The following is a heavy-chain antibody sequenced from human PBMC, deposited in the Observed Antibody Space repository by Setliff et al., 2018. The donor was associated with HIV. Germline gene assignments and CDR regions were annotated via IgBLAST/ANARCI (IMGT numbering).Heavy chain of an antibody. CDR2: IYTSGIT. V-gene: IGHV4-4*07. Sequence: SETLSLTCTVSSGSVGSYYWSWIRQPAGKGLEWIGRIYTSGITNYNSSLKSRVTMSIDTSKNQFSLNLSSVTAADTAMYYCARDRGYSYLDSWGQGTLVT. CDR1: SGSVGSYY. J-gene: IGHJ5*01. D-gene: IGHD5-18*01. CDR3: ARDRGYSYLDS.